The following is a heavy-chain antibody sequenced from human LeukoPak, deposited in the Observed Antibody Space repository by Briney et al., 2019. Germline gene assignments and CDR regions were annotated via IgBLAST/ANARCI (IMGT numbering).Heavy chain of an antibody. V-gene: IGHV4-59*01. CDR1: AASFSPYY. Sequence: SETLSLTCTVSAASFSPYYWSWIRQPPGKGLEWIGFIYYTGSTNYNPSLKSRVTISLDTSKNQFSLKLNSGTAADTAVYYCARTNAFENWGQGTMVTVSS. J-gene: IGHJ3*02. CDR2: IYYTGST. CDR3: ARTNAFEN.